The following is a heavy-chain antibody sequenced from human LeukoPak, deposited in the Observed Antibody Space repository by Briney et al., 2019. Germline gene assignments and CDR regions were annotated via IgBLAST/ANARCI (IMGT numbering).Heavy chain of an antibody. CDR3: ARQGPMVRGVITLYYFDY. Sequence: GDSDTRYSPSFQGQVTISADKSISTAYLQWSSLKASDTAMYYCARQGPMVRGVITLYYFDYWGQGTLVTVSS. CDR2: GDSDT. D-gene: IGHD3-10*01. V-gene: IGHV5-51*01. J-gene: IGHJ4*02.